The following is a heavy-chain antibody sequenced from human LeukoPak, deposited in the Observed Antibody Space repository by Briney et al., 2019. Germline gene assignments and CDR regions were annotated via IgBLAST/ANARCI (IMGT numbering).Heavy chain of an antibody. D-gene: IGHD6-19*01. CDR3: AVRIAVATLFDY. CDR2: IIPIFGTA. V-gene: IGHV1-69*05. Sequence: SVKVSCKASGGTFSSYAISWVRQAPGQGLEWMGGIIPIFGTANYAQKFQGRVTITTDESTSTAYMELSSLRSEDTAVYYCAVRIAVATLFDYWGQGTLVTVSS. J-gene: IGHJ4*02. CDR1: GGTFSSYA.